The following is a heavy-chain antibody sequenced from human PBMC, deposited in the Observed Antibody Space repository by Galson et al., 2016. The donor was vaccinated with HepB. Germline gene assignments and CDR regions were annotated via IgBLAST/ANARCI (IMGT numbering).Heavy chain of an antibody. V-gene: IGHV4-59*01. CDR1: GGSISTYY. CDR2: IYYSGNT. CDR3: ATLTYYYDSKAGAFDI. J-gene: IGHJ3*02. Sequence: SETLSLTCTVSGGSISTYYWIWIRQPPGKGLEWIGYIYYSGNTNYNPSLKSRVTISIDTSKNQFSLNLSSVTAADTAVYYCATLTYYYDSKAGAFDIWGQGTMVTVSS. D-gene: IGHD3-22*01.